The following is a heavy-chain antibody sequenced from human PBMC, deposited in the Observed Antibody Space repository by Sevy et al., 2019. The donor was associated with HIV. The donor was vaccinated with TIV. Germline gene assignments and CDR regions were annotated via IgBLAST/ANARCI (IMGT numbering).Heavy chain of an antibody. D-gene: IGHD6-13*01. Sequence: GGSLRLSCAASGFTFSSYGMHWVRQAPGKGLEWVAVIWYDGSNKYYADSVKGRFTISRDNSKNTLYLQMNSLRAEDTAVYYSARDPSLAAASLGDAAFDIWGQGTMVTVSS. V-gene: IGHV3-33*01. CDR2: IWYDGSNK. CDR1: GFTFSSYG. CDR3: ARDPSLAAASLGDAAFDI. J-gene: IGHJ3*02.